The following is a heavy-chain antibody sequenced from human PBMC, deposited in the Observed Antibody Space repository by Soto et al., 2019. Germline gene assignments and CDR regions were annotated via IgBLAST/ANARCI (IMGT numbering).Heavy chain of an antibody. CDR3: AKAYFVWSSEQPYYFDY. D-gene: IGHD3-16*01. J-gene: IGHJ4*02. CDR1: GFTFSNYA. CDR2: ISGSGGRS. Sequence: VQLLDSGGGLVQPGGSLRLSCAASGFTFSNYAMTWVRQGPGKGLEWVSGISGSGGRSYYADSVKGRFTISRDNSKSTFYLQMNGLRAEDTAVYYCAKAYFVWSSEQPYYFDYWGQGTLVTVSS. V-gene: IGHV3-23*01.